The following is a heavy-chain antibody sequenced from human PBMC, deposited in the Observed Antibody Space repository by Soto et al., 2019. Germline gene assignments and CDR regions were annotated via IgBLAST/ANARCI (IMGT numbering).Heavy chain of an antibody. CDR3: ARGGTEYGDYEPYYYYGMDV. V-gene: IGHV4-34*01. Sequence: PSETLSLTCAVYGGSFSGYYSSWIRQPPGKGLEWIGEINHSGSTNYNPSLKSRVTISVDTSKNQFSLKLSSVTAADTAVYYCARGGTEYGDYEPYYYYGMDVWGQGTTVTVYS. J-gene: IGHJ6*02. CDR2: INHSGST. CDR1: GGSFSGYY. D-gene: IGHD4-17*01.